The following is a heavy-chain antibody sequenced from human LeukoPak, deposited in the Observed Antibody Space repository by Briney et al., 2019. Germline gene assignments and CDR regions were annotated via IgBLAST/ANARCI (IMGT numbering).Heavy chain of an antibody. Sequence: PGGSLRLSCAASGFTFSSYAMHWVRQAPGKGLEWVAVISYDGSNKYYADSVKGRFTISRDNSKNTLYLQMNSLRAEDTAAYYCARDSASLYYFDYWGQGTLVTVSS. J-gene: IGHJ4*02. CDR1: GFTFSSYA. CDR3: ARDSASLYYFDY. CDR2: ISYDGSNK. V-gene: IGHV3-30-3*01.